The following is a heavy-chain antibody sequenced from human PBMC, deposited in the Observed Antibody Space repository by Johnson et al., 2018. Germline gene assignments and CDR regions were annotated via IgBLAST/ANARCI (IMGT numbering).Heavy chain of an antibody. CDR2: ISSSGSTI. V-gene: IGHV3-11*04. D-gene: IGHD6-19*01. CDR3: ARDAIAVADDAFDI. CDR1: GFTFSSYY. Sequence: VQLLESGGGLVKPGGSLRLSCATSGFTFSSYYMSWIRQAPGKGLEWVSYISSSGSTIYYADSVKGRFTISRDNAKNSLYLQRNSLRAEDTAVYYCARDAIAVADDAFDIWGQGTMVTVSS. J-gene: IGHJ3*02.